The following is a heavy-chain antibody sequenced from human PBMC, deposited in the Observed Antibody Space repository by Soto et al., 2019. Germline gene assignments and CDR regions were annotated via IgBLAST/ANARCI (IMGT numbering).Heavy chain of an antibody. CDR3: AKDPNGDYIGAFDD. Sequence: EVQLLESGGDLVQPGGSLRLSCVASGFDFSNYAVTWVRQAQGKGLEWVSSISRSSSVIYYADSVKGRFIISRDNSKNALYLQMNSLRADDTARYYCAKDPNGDYIGAFDDWGQGTLVTVSS. V-gene: IGHV3-23*01. D-gene: IGHD4-17*01. CDR1: GFDFSNYA. J-gene: IGHJ4*02. CDR2: ISRSSSVI.